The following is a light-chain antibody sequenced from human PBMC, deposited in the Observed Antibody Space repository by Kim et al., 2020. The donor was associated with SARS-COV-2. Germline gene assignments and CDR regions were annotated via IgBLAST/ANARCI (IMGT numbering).Light chain of an antibody. Sequence: KTVTITCTRSSGSSASNSGQWYQQRPGSAPTTVLYDDNQRPSGVPDRFSGSIDSSSNAASLTISGLKTEDEADYYCQSYDSSNRVFGGGTQLTVL. V-gene: IGLV6-57*03. CDR3: QSYDSSNRV. CDR1: SGSSASNS. CDR2: DDN. J-gene: IGLJ3*02.